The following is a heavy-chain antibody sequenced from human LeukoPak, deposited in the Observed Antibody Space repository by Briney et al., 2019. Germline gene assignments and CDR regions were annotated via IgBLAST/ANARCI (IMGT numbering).Heavy chain of an antibody. Sequence: PSETLSLSCAVCGGSISSSNWWSWVRQPPRKGLEGIGEIYHSGSTNYNPSLKSRVTISVDKSKNQFSLKLSSVTAADTAVYYCARVGLVSSSWYALLDYWGQGTLVTVSS. J-gene: IGHJ4*02. CDR1: GGSISSSNW. D-gene: IGHD6-13*01. V-gene: IGHV4-4*02. CDR2: IYHSGST. CDR3: ARVGLVSSSWYALLDY.